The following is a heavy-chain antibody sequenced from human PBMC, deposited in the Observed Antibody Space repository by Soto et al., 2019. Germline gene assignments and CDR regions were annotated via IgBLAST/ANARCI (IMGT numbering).Heavy chain of an antibody. CDR1: GFTFSSYS. Sequence: GGSLRLSCAASGFTFSSYSMNWVRQAPGKGLEWVSSISSSSSYIYYADSVKGRFTISRDNAKNSLYLQMNSLRAEDTAVYYCARVGYSSSSIPYFDYWGQGTLVTVPS. CDR2: ISSSSSYI. V-gene: IGHV3-21*01. J-gene: IGHJ4*02. D-gene: IGHD6-6*01. CDR3: ARVGYSSSSIPYFDY.